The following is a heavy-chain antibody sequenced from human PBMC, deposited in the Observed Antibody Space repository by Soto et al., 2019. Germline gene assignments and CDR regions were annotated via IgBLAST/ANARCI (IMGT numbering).Heavy chain of an antibody. Sequence: PSETLSLTCTVSGGSISSYYWSWIRQPPGKGLEWIGYIYYSGSTNYNPSLKSRVTISVDTSKNQFSLKLSSVTAADTAVYYCASHSGYDFGGFDYWGQGTLVTSPQ. V-gene: IGHV4-59*01. CDR2: IYYSGST. J-gene: IGHJ4*02. D-gene: IGHD5-12*01. CDR3: ASHSGYDFGGFDY. CDR1: GGSISSYY.